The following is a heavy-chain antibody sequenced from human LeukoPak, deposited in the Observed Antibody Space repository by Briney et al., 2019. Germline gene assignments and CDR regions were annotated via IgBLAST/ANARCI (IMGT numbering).Heavy chain of an antibody. D-gene: IGHD6-13*01. J-gene: IGHJ4*02. V-gene: IGHV1-69*05. CDR2: IIPIFGTA. CDR1: GGTFSSYA. CDR3: ARVEAAAVFWFDY. Sequence: GASVKVSCKAPGGTFSSYAISWVRQAPGQGLEWMGGIIPIFGTANYAQKFQGRVTITTDESTSTAYMELSSLRSEDTAVYYCARVEAAAVFWFDYWGQGTLVTVSS.